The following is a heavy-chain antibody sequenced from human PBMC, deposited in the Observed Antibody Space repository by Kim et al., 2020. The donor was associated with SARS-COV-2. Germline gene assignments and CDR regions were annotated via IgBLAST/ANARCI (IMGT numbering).Heavy chain of an antibody. D-gene: IGHD3-16*01. CDR3: ARDRIVGGAGVDP. CDR1: GFTFTDYH. J-gene: IGHJ5*02. CDR2: ISGYNGNT. Sequence: ASVKVSCKASGFTFTDYHIFWVRQAPGQGLEWMGWISGYNGNTYYTEKFRGRVSMTTDTFTSTAFLELRGLRFDDTAVYYCARDRIVGGAGVDPWGQG. V-gene: IGHV1-18*01.